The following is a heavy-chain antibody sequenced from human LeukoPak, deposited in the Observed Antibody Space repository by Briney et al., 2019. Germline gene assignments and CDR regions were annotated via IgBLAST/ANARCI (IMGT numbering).Heavy chain of an antibody. Sequence: GGSLRLSCAASGFTFNDHAMHWVRQAPGKGLEWVSGISWNSGSIDYADSVKGRFTISRDNAKNSLYLQMNSLRAEDTALYYCAKDMRAVALYYFDFWGQGTLVTVSS. CDR2: ISWNSGSI. CDR3: AKDMRAVALYYFDF. CDR1: GFTFNDHA. J-gene: IGHJ4*02. D-gene: IGHD6-19*01. V-gene: IGHV3-9*01.